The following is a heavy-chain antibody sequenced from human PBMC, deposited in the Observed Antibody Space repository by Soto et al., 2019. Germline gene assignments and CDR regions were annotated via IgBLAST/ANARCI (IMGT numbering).Heavy chain of an antibody. CDR3: ARHAGLLWFGANP. CDR2: INHSGST. V-gene: IGHV4-39*07. Sequence: SETLSLTCTVSGGSISSSSYYWGWIRQPPGKGLEWIGEINHSGSTNYNPSLKSRVTISVDTSKNQFSLKLSSVTAADTAVYYCARHAGLLWFGANPWGQGTLVTVSS. J-gene: IGHJ5*02. CDR1: GGSISSSSYY. D-gene: IGHD3-10*01.